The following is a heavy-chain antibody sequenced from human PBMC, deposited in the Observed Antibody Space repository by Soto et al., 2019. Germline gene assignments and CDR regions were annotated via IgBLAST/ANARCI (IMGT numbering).Heavy chain of an antibody. J-gene: IGHJ4*02. CDR2: INPNSGGT. Sequence: GASVKVSCKTSGYTLTYYMHWVRQAPGQGLEWMGWINPNSGGTNYAQNFQGRVTMTRDTSISTVYKELNRLKSDDTAVYYCATWGGDLNYWGQGTLVTVSS. V-gene: IGHV1-2*02. CDR1: GYTLTYY. CDR3: ATWGGDLNY. D-gene: IGHD2-21*02.